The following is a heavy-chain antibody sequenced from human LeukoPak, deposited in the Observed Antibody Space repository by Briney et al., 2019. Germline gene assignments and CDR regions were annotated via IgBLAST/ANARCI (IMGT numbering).Heavy chain of an antibody. Sequence: KPSETLSLTCVVYGGSFSGYYWSWIRQPPGKGLEWIGYIYHSGTTYYNPSLQSRVTMSVDTSKNQFSLKLSSVTAVDTAVYYCARKENVYYYFDYWGQGTLVTVSS. J-gene: IGHJ4*02. CDR2: IYHSGTT. V-gene: IGHV4-34*10. CDR1: GGSFSGYY. CDR3: ARKENVYYYFDY. D-gene: IGHD3-10*01.